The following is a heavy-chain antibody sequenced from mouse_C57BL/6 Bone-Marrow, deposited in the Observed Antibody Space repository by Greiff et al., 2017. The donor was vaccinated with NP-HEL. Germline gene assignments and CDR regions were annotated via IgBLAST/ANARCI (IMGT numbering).Heavy chain of an antibody. J-gene: IGHJ2*01. D-gene: IGHD1-1*01. V-gene: IGHV1-64*01. CDR1: GYTFTSYW. CDR3: ARFYYGSSGEYYFDY. Sequence: QVQLHQPGAELVKPGASVKLSCKASGYTFTSYWMHWVKQRPGQGLEWIGMIHPNSGSTNYNEKFKSKATLTVDKSSSTAYMQLSSLTSEDSAVYYCARFYYGSSGEYYFDYWGQGTTLTVSS. CDR2: IHPNSGST.